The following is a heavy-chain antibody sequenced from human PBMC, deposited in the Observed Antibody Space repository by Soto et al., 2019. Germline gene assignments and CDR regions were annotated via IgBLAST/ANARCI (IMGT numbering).Heavy chain of an antibody. CDR3: AKVLVGATKIYYYYSGMDV. CDR2: ISYDGSNK. V-gene: IGHV3-30*18. J-gene: IGHJ6*02. CDR1: GFTFSSYG. D-gene: IGHD1-26*01. Sequence: PGGSLRLSCAASGFTFSSYGMHWGRQAPGKGLEWVAVISYDGSNKYYADSVKGRFTISRDNSKNTLYLQMNSLRAEDTAVYYCAKVLVGATKIYYYYSGMDVWGQGTTVTVSS.